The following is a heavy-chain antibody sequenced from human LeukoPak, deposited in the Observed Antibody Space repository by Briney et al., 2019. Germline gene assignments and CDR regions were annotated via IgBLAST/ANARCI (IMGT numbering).Heavy chain of an antibody. CDR1: GFTFSSYS. V-gene: IGHV3-21*01. Sequence: PGGSLKLSCAASGFTFSSYSMNWVRQAPGKGLEWVSSISSSSSYIYYADSVKGRFTISRDNAKNSLYLQMNSLRAEDTAVYYCARNSRIAAAGTDPDNWFDPWGQGTLVTVSS. D-gene: IGHD6-13*01. CDR3: ARNSRIAAAGTDPDNWFDP. CDR2: ISSSSSYI. J-gene: IGHJ5*02.